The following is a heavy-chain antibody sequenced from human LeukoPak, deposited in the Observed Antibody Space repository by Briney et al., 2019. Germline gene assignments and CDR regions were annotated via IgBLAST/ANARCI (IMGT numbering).Heavy chain of an antibody. CDR2: MNPNSGNT. CDR1: GYTFTSYD. CDR3: ARFDYSNYYYHMDV. D-gene: IGHD4-11*01. J-gene: IGHJ6*03. V-gene: IGHV1-8*01. Sequence: VSVKVSCKASGYTFTSYDINWVRQATGQGLEWMGWMNPNSGNTGYAQKFQGRVTMTRNTSISTAYMELSSLRSEDTAVYYCARFDYSNYYYHMDVWGKGTTVTVSS.